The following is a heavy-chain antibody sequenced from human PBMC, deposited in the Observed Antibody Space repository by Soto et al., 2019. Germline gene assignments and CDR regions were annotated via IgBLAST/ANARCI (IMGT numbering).Heavy chain of an antibody. D-gene: IGHD2-21*02. J-gene: IGHJ4*02. CDR2: VNPSGGHT. Sequence: QVQLMQSGAEVKKPGASVKVSCKASGDTFTDYYIHWVRQAPGQGLEWVGTVNPSGGHTTYAQHLLGRVTMTRDTSTSTLYMELTSLTSDDTAIYYCARGGHVVVVTAALDYWGQGTLVTVSS. V-gene: IGHV1-46*04. CDR1: GDTFTDYY. CDR3: ARGGHVVVVTAALDY.